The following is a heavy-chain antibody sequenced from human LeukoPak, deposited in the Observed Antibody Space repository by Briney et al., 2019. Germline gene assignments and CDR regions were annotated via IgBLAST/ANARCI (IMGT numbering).Heavy chain of an antibody. V-gene: IGHV3-21*01. J-gene: IGHJ4*02. Sequence: GGSLRLSCAASGFTFSSYSMNCVRQAPGKGLEWVSSISSSSSYIYYADSVKGRFTISRDNAKNSLYLQMNSLRAEDTAVYYCARDGSSSGWYYFDYWGQGTLVTVSS. CDR2: ISSSSSYI. CDR3: ARDGSSSGWYYFDY. D-gene: IGHD6-19*01. CDR1: GFTFSSYS.